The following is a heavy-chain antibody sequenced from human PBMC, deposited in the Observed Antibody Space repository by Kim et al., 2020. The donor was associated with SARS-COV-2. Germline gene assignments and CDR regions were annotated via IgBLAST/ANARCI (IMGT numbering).Heavy chain of an antibody. J-gene: IGHJ4*02. CDR2: ISSSSSYI. CDR1: GFTFSSYS. V-gene: IGHV3-21*01. CDR3: ARGAPYGDYDPFDY. D-gene: IGHD4-17*01. Sequence: GGSLRLSCAASGFTFSSYSMNWVRQAPGKGLEWVSSISSSSSYIYYADSVKGRFTISRDNAKNSLYLQMNSLRAEDTAVYYCARGAPYGDYDPFDYWGQGTLVTVSS.